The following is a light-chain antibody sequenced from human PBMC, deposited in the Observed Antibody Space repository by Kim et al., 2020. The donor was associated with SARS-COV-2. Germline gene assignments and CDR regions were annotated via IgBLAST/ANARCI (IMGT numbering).Light chain of an antibody. CDR1: SSNIGNNY. J-gene: IGLJ2*01. Sequence: GQKVTLPCSASSSNIGNNYASWYQQLPGTAPKLLIYDNNKRPSGIPDRFSGSKSGTSATLGITGLQTGDEADYYCGTWDSSLSAGVFGGGTKLTVL. V-gene: IGLV1-51*01. CDR3: GTWDSSLSAGV. CDR2: DNN.